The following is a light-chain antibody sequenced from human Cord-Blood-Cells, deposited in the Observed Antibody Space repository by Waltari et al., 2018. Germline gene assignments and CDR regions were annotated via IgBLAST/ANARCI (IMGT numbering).Light chain of an antibody. Sequence: QPVPTQSPSVSAAPGQSVTISCTGGSSNIAAGYHVHPYQQLPGTAPKLLIYCNSNRPSGVPDRFSGSKSGTSASLAITGLQAEDEADYYCQSYDSSLSGWVFGGGTKLTVL. V-gene: IGLV1-40*01. CDR1: SSNIAAGYH. CDR2: CNS. J-gene: IGLJ3*02. CDR3: QSYDSSLSGWV.